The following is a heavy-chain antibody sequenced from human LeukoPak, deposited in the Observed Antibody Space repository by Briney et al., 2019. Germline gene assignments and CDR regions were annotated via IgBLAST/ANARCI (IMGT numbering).Heavy chain of an antibody. D-gene: IGHD1-26*01. CDR3: ARGVGAPSFYYYYGMDV. V-gene: IGHV4-59*01. Sequence: PSETLSLTCTVSGGSTSSYYWTWIRQPPEKGLEWIGFIHYSGTTNYKPSLRSRVTMSVDTSKNQFSLNLSSVTAADTAVYYCARGVGAPSFYYYYGMDVWGQGTTVTVSS. J-gene: IGHJ6*02. CDR1: GGSTSSYY. CDR2: IHYSGTT.